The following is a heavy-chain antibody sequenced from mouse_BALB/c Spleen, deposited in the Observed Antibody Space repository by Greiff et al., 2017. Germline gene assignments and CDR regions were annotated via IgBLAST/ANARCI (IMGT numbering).Heavy chain of an antibody. V-gene: IGHV4-1*02. J-gene: IGHJ4*01. CDR2: INPDSSTI. CDR3: ASYYGSSYHAMDY. Sequence: EVQVVESGGGLVQPGGSLKLSCAASGFDFSRYWMSWVRQAPGKGLEWIGEINPDSSTINYTPSLKDKFIISRDHAKNTLYLQMSKVRSEDTAIYYCASYYGSSYHAMDYWGQGTSVTVSS. CDR1: GFDFSRYW. D-gene: IGHD1-1*01.